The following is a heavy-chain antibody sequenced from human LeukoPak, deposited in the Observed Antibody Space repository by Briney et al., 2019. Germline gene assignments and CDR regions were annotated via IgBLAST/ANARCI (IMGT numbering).Heavy chain of an antibody. CDR3: AKDLAAYSSSSWFDY. CDR1: GFTFSSYA. D-gene: IGHD6-6*01. CDR2: ISGSGCST. Sequence: GGSLRLSCAASGFTFSSYAMSWVRQAPGKGLEWVSAISGSGCSTYYADSVKGRFTIPRDNSKNTLYLQMNSLRAEDTAVYYCAKDLAAYSSSSWFDYWGQGTLVTVSS. V-gene: IGHV3-23*01. J-gene: IGHJ4*02.